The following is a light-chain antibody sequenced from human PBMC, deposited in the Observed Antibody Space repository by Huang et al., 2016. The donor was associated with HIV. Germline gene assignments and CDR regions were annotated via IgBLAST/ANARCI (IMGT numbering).Light chain of an antibody. Sequence: DIQMTQSPSSLSASVGDRVTITFRASQSINSYLNWYQQKPGKAPNRLVYAASSLQSGVPSRFSANGSGTDFTLTISSLQPDDFATFFCQQSFSTPFTFGPGTKVDIK. CDR3: QQSFSTPFT. J-gene: IGKJ3*01. CDR2: AAS. V-gene: IGKV1-39*01. CDR1: QSINSY.